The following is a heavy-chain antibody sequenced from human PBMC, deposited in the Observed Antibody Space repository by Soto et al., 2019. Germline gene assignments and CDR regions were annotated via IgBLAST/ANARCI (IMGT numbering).Heavy chain of an antibody. V-gene: IGHV3-9*01. CDR1: GFTFDDYA. D-gene: IGHD6-19*01. CDR3: AKDITSIAVAVKRYGVVYGMDV. Sequence: EVQLVESGGGLVQPGRSLRLSCAASGFTFDDYAMHWVRQAPGKGLEWVSGISWNSGSIGYADSVKGRFTISRDNAKNSLYLQMNSLSAEDTALYYCAKDITSIAVAVKRYGVVYGMDVWGQGTTVTASS. CDR2: ISWNSGSI. J-gene: IGHJ6*02.